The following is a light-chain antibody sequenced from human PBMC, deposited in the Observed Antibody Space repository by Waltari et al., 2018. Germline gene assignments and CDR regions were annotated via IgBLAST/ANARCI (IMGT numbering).Light chain of an antibody. CDR3: QQSYNTPFT. V-gene: IGKV1-39*01. J-gene: IGKJ3*01. Sequence: DIQMTQSQSSLSASVGDRVTITCRASQSISRHLNWYQQKSGKAPKFLIHAASSLQSGVPSRFSGSGSGTDFTLTISSLQPEDFATYYCQQSYNTPFTFGPGTKVDVE. CDR2: AAS. CDR1: QSISRH.